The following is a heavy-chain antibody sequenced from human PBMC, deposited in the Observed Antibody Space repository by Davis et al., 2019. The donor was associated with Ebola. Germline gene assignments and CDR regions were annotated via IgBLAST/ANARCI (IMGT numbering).Heavy chain of an antibody. V-gene: IGHV1-18*01. J-gene: IGHJ4*02. D-gene: IGHD3-3*01. CDR2: ISAYNGNT. CDR3: ARGRFLEWLFAGGY. Sequence: AASVKVSCKASGYTFTSYGISWVRQAPGQGLEWMGWISAYNGNTNYAQKLQGRVTMTTDTSTSTAYMELRSLRSDDTAVYYCARGRFLEWLFAGGYWGQGTLVTVPS. CDR1: GYTFTSYG.